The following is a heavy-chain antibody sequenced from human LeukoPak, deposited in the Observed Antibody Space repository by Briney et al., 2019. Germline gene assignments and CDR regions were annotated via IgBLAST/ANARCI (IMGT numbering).Heavy chain of an antibody. CDR2: VSYDGDNE. J-gene: IGHJ4*02. D-gene: IGHD1-26*01. V-gene: IGHV3-30-3*01. CDR3: ARDHPDLGATPLFDY. Sequence: GGSLRLSCAASGFTFSNYAMHWVRQAPGKGLEWVAVVSYDGDNEYYADSAKGRFTISRDNSKNTLYLQMNSLGPDDTALYYCARDHPDLGATPLFDYWGQGTLVTVSS. CDR1: GFTFSNYA.